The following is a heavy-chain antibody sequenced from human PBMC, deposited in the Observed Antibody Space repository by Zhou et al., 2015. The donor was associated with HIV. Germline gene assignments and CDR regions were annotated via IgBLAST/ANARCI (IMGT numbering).Heavy chain of an antibody. CDR1: GFTFGDYA. CDR2: IRSKASGGTT. D-gene: IGHD6-25*01. Sequence: EVQLVESGGGLVQPGRSLRLSCTASGFTFGDYAMNWFRQAPGKGLEWVGFIRSKASGGTTEYAASVKGRFTISRDDSKTIAYLQMNSLKTEDTAVYYCARDVDVAAVAPFDYWGQGSLVTVSS. J-gene: IGHJ4*02. CDR3: ARDVDVAAVAPFDY. V-gene: IGHV3-49*03.